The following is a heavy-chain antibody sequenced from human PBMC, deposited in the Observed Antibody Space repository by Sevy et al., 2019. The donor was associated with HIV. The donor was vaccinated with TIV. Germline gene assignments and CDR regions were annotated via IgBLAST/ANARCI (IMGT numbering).Heavy chain of an antibody. V-gene: IGHV3-48*03. D-gene: IGHD3-22*01. CDR1: GFTFSSYE. Sequence: GGSLRLSCAASGFTFSSYEMNWVRQAPGKGLEWVSYISSSGSTIYYADSVKGRFTISRDNAKNSLYLQMNSLGAEDTAVYYCARERAYYYDSSGYYSYFDYWGQGTLVTVSS. CDR3: ARERAYYYDSSGYYSYFDY. J-gene: IGHJ4*02. CDR2: ISSSGSTI.